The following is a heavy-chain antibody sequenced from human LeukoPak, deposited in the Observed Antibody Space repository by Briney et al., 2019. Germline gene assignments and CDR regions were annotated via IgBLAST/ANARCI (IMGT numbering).Heavy chain of an antibody. CDR3: ARESTEDRPGS. J-gene: IGHJ5*02. V-gene: IGHV3-7*01. Sequence: PGGSLRLSCAASGFTLSDFWMSWVRQAPGKGLEWVASIDQDGSDKNYVGSVKGRFTISRDDAKNSLFLQMNSLRAEDTAVYYCARESTEDRPGSWGQGTLVTVSS. CDR2: IDQDGSDK. D-gene: IGHD5/OR15-5a*01. CDR1: GFTLSDFW.